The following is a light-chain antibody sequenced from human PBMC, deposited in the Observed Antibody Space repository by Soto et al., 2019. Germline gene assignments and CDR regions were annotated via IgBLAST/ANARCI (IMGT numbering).Light chain of an antibody. Sequence: DIVLTQSPATLSLTPGQGASLSCRASKSVGGDLVWYQQHPGQAPRLLIYDASNRATGIPPRFSGSGSGTDFTPTISSLEPEDFAVYYCQQRTNWPWTFGQGTKVEVK. CDR3: QQRTNWPWT. CDR1: KSVGGD. V-gene: IGKV3-11*01. CDR2: DAS. J-gene: IGKJ1*01.